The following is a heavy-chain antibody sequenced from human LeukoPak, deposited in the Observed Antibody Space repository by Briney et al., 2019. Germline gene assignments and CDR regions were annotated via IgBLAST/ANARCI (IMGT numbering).Heavy chain of an antibody. Sequence: GGSLRLSCTGSGFTFGGYLMSWVRQAPGKGLEWVANINQDGSEKYYVDSVKGRFTISRDNAKNSLYLQMNSLRAEDTAVYYCARHNGGWGQGTLVTVSS. CDR3: ARHNGG. CDR2: INQDGSEK. V-gene: IGHV3-7*01. J-gene: IGHJ4*02. D-gene: IGHD3-16*01. CDR1: GFTFGGYL.